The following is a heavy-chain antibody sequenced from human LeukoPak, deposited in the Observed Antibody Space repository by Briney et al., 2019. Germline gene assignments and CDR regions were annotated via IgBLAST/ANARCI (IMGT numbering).Heavy chain of an antibody. V-gene: IGHV1-2*02. Sequence: ASVKVSCKASGYTFTGYYMHWVRQAPGQGLEWMGWINPNSGGTNYAQKFQGRVTMTRDTSISTAYMELSSLRSEDTAVYYCALRYCSGGSCYSGVYYYYYYYMDVWGKGTTVTVSS. J-gene: IGHJ6*03. CDR2: INPNSGGT. CDR1: GYTFTGYY. CDR3: ALRYCSGGSCYSGVYYYYYYYMDV. D-gene: IGHD2-15*01.